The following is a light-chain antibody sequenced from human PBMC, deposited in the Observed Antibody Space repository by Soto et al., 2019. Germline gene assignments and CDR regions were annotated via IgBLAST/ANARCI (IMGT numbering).Light chain of an antibody. CDR2: DAS. CDR3: QQYSNSPLT. J-gene: IGKJ1*01. CDR1: QTVANNF. V-gene: IGKV3-20*01. Sequence: EIVLTQSPATLSSFPGARVPLSCRASQTVANNFLAWYQQRPGQAPRLVIYDASSRATGIPDRFSASGSGTDFTLTISRLEPEDFAVYYCQQYSNSPLTFGQGTKVDIK.